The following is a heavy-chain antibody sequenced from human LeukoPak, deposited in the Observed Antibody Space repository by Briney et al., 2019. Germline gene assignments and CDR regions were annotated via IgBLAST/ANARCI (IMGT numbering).Heavy chain of an antibody. CDR1: GYTFTGYY. CDR2: INPNSGGT. Sequence: GASVKVSCKAAGYTFTGYYMHWVRQGPGQGLELMGWINPNSGGTNYAQKFQGRVTMTRDTSISTAYMELSRLRSDDTAVYYCARDPGGAVAGENFDYWGQGTLVTVSS. V-gene: IGHV1-2*02. J-gene: IGHJ4*02. D-gene: IGHD6-19*01. CDR3: ARDPGGAVAGENFDY.